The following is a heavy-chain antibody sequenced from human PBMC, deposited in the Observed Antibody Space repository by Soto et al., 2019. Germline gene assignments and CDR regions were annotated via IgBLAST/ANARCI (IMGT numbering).Heavy chain of an antibody. CDR1: GFTFSSYG. CDR3: ARDVIWFGELLYYGMDV. Sequence: GGSLRLSCAASGFTFSSYGMHWVRQAPGKGLEWVAVIWYDGSNKYYADSVKGRFTISRDNSKNTLYLQMNSLRAEDTAVYYCARDVIWFGELLYYGMDVWGQGTTVTVSS. J-gene: IGHJ6*02. V-gene: IGHV3-33*08. CDR2: IWYDGSNK. D-gene: IGHD3-10*01.